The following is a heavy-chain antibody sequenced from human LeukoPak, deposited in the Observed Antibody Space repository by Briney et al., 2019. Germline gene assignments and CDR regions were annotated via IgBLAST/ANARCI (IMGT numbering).Heavy chain of an antibody. CDR2: ISVVGSDK. D-gene: IGHD3/OR15-3a*01. V-gene: IGHV3-33*01. CDR1: GFTFSGYG. J-gene: IGHJ5*02. Sequence: GRSLRLSCAASGFTFSGYGMNWVRQAPGKGLEWVAVISVVGSDKYYADSVKGRFTISRDNSNKTLYLQMNSLRVEDTAMYYCARGSFFSTARWFDPWGQGTLVTVSA. CDR3: ARGSFFSTARWFDP.